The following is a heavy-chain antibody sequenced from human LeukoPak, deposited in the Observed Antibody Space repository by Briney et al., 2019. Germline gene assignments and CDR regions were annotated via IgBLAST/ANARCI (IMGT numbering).Heavy chain of an antibody. J-gene: IGHJ6*03. Sequence: SETLSLTCTVSGGSISSGSYYWSWIRQPAGKGLEWIGRIYTSGSTNYNPSLKSRVTISVDTSKNQFSLKLSSVTAADTAVYYCARSVGHDYYYYYYMDVWGKGTTVTVSS. V-gene: IGHV4-61*02. CDR1: GGSISSGSYY. CDR2: IYTSGST. CDR3: ARSVGHDYYYYYYMDV.